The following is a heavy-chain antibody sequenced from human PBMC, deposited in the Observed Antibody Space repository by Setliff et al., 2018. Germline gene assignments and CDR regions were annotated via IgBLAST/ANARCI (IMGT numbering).Heavy chain of an antibody. CDR2: NFDGTST. J-gene: IGHJ2*01. Sequence: GGSLRLSCEGSGLTLSHYWMHWVRQGPGKGLVWVSYNFDGTSTNYADSVQGRFTISRDNARNSLFLQMSSLRAEDTAVYYCARSLGIRDYSYFDLWGRGTLVTVSS. D-gene: IGHD5-12*01. CDR1: GLTLSHYW. V-gene: IGHV3-74*01. CDR3: ARSLGIRDYSYFDL.